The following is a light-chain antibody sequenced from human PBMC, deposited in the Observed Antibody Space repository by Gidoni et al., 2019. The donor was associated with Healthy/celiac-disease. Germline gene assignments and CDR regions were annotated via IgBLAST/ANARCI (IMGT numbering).Light chain of an antibody. CDR1: QGIRND. J-gene: IGKJ4*01. CDR2: AAS. V-gene: IGKV1-6*01. CDR3: LQDYNYL. Sequence: AIQMCQSPSSLSASVGDRVTITCRASQGIRNDLGWYQQKPGKAPKLLIYAASSLQSGVPSRFSGSGSGTDFTLTISSLQPEDFATYYCLQDYNYLFXGXTKVXIK.